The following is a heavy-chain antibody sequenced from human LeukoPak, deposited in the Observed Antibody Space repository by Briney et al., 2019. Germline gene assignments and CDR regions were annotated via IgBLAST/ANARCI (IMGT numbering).Heavy chain of an antibody. CDR2: MNPNSGNT. CDR3: ARGLFTMVRGWGGDWFDP. J-gene: IGHJ5*02. Sequence: GASVKVSFKASGYTFTSYDINWVRQATGHGLEWMGWMNPNSGNTGYAQKFQGRVTMTRNTSISTAYMELSSLRSEDTAVYYCARGLFTMVRGWGGDWFDPWGQGTLVTVSS. V-gene: IGHV1-8*01. CDR1: GYTFTSYD. D-gene: IGHD3-10*01.